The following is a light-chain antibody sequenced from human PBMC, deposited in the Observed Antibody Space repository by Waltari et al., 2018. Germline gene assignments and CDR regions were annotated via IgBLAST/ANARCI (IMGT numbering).Light chain of an antibody. J-gene: IGLJ1*01. V-gene: IGLV2-23*01. Sequence: QSALTQPASVSGSPGQSITISCTGSSNDLGTYNLVSWYQQHPGKAPKLMIYEGTERPSGVSNRCSGSESGNPASLTISGLQAEDEADYYCCSYAGSTTFLYVFGTGTKVTVL. CDR1: SNDLGTYNL. CDR2: EGT. CDR3: CSYAGSTTFLYV.